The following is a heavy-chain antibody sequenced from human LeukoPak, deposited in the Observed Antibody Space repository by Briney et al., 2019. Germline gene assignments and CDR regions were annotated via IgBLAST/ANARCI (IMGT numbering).Heavy chain of an antibody. J-gene: IGHJ3*02. CDR1: GYSISSGYY. V-gene: IGHV4-38-2*01. CDR3: ARPANDAFDI. CDR2: IYHSGST. Sequence: PSETLSLTCAVSGYSISSGYYWGWIRQPPGKGLEWIGSIYHSGSTYYNPSLKSRVTISVDTSKNQFSLKLISVTAADTAVYYCARPANDAFDIWGQGTMVTVSS.